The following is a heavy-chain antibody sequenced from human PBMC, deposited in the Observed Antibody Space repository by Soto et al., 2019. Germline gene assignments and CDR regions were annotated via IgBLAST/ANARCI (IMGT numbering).Heavy chain of an antibody. D-gene: IGHD2-2*01. J-gene: IGHJ6*02. V-gene: IGHV4-39*01. CDR3: ARLQGYCIRSSCTGYYAMDV. CDR2: FFIGGNT. Sequence: SETLSLTCTVSGGSISSSTYYWGWMRQPPGKGLEWIASFFIGGNTYYNPSLKSRVTISVDTSKNQFSLKLSSVTAADTAVYLCARLQGYCIRSSCTGYYAMDVWGQGTTVT. CDR1: GGSISSSTYY.